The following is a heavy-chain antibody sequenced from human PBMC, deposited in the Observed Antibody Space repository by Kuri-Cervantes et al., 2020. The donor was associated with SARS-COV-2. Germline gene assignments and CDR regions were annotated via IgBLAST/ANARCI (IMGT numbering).Heavy chain of an antibody. CDR2: IHYSGST. V-gene: IGHV4-39*01. Sequence: SETLSLTCTVSDGSISGSSYYWGWIRQPPGKGLEWIGSIHYSGSTYYNPSLKTRVTISVDTSKNQFSLRLSSVTAADTAVYYCARLYDSSGYYYPAFDYWGQGTLVTVSS. D-gene: IGHD3-22*01. CDR1: DGSISGSSYY. J-gene: IGHJ4*02. CDR3: ARLYDSSGYYYPAFDY.